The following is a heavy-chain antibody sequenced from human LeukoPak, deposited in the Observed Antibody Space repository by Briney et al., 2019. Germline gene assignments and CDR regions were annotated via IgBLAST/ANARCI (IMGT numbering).Heavy chain of an antibody. CDR2: IYTSGST. Sequence: SETLSLTCTVSGGSISSGSYYWSWIRQPAGKGLEWIGRIYTSGSTNYNPSLKSRVTISVDTSKNQFSLKLSSVTAADTAVYYCARWGVYNWFDPWGQGTLVTVSS. CDR3: ARWGVYNWFDP. CDR1: GGSISSGSYY. J-gene: IGHJ5*02. V-gene: IGHV4-61*02. D-gene: IGHD3-10*01.